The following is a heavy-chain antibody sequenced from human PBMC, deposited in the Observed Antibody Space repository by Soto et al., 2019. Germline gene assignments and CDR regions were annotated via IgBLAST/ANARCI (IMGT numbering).Heavy chain of an antibody. D-gene: IGHD2-21*02. CDR2: IKDKGNNYAI. Sequence: EVQLVESGGGLVQPGGSLKLSCVASGFAFSDSAIHWVRQSSGKGLEWVGRIKDKGNNYAIAYAASVTGRFTVSRDDSKNTAYLQINRLKIEDTAIYFCTRHRIIWANHMTAAVSNDGFDIWGQGTMVTVSS. V-gene: IGHV3-73*01. J-gene: IGHJ3*02. CDR3: TRHRIIWANHMTAAVSNDGFDI. CDR1: GFAFSDSA.